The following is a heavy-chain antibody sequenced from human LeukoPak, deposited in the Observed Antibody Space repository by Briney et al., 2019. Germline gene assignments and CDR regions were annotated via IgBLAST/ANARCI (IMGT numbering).Heavy chain of an antibody. CDR3: ARDSQHLNFDY. CDR2: ISGSGGST. CDR1: GFTFSNYA. V-gene: IGHV3-23*01. Sequence: GGSLRLSCAASGFTFSNYAMTWVRQAPGKGLDWVSTISGSGGSTYYADSVKGRFTISRDTSKNTLSLQMNSLRVEDTAVYYCARDSQHLNFDYWGQGTLVTVSS. D-gene: IGHD3-3*02. J-gene: IGHJ4*02.